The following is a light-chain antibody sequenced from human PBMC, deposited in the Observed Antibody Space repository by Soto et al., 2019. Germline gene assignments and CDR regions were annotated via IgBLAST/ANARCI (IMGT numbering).Light chain of an antibody. V-gene: IGKV1-6*01. Sequence: AIPMTQSPSSLSASVGDGVTLTFRASQGIRNDLGWYQQKPGKAPKLLIYAASSLQSGVPSRFSGSGSGTDFTLTISSLQPEDFATYYCLQDYNYPLTFGGGTKVDIK. CDR2: AAS. J-gene: IGKJ4*01. CDR1: QGIRND. CDR3: LQDYNYPLT.